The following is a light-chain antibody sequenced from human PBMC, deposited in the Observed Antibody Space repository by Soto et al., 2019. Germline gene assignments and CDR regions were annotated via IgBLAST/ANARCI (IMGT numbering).Light chain of an antibody. Sequence: SALTQPASVSGSPGQSITISCTGTSSGVGGYKYVSWYQQHPGKAPKLMIYEVSNRPSGVSNRFSGSKSGNTASLTISGLQAEDEADYYCTSYTSSSTLDVFGTGTKLTVL. CDR2: EVS. CDR3: TSYTSSSTLDV. V-gene: IGLV2-14*01. CDR1: SSGVGGYKY. J-gene: IGLJ1*01.